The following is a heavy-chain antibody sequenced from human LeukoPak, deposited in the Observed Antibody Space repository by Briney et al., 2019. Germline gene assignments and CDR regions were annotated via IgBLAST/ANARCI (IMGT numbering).Heavy chain of an antibody. CDR3: ARAQGQRWVTPTGGFDY. CDR2: IYTTGST. V-gene: IGHV4-4*07. Sequence: SETLSLTCTVSGGSISSYYWSWIRQPAGKGLEWLGRIYTTGSTNYNPSLKSRVTMSVDTSKNQFSLTLSSVTAADTAVYYCARAQGQRWVTPTGGFDYWGQGTLVTVSS. J-gene: IGHJ4*02. D-gene: IGHD4-23*01. CDR1: GGSISSYY.